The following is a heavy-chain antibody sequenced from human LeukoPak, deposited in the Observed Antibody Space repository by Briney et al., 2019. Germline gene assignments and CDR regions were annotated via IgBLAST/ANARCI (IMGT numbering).Heavy chain of an antibody. D-gene: IGHD3-10*01. Sequence: PSETLSLTCTVSGGSISSSSYYWGWIRQPPGKGLEWIGSIYYSGSTYYNPSLKSRVTISVDTSKNQFSLKLSSVTAADTAVYYCARLPYNYDSGSYFDYWGQGTLVTVSS. J-gene: IGHJ4*02. CDR1: GGSISSSSYY. V-gene: IGHV4-39*01. CDR3: ARLPYNYDSGSYFDY. CDR2: IYYSGST.